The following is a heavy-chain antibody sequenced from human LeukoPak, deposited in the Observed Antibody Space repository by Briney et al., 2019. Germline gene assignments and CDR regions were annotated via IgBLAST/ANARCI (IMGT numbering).Heavy chain of an antibody. CDR2: ISSSSSYI. D-gene: IGHD4-17*01. J-gene: IGHJ5*02. CDR3: ARGLVTTLYNWFDP. Sequence: GGSLRLSCAASGFTFSSYSMNWVRQAPGKGLEWVSSISSSSSYIYYADSVKGRFTISRDNAKNSLYLQMNSLRAEDTAVYYCARGLVTTLYNWFDPWGQGTLVTVSS. V-gene: IGHV3-21*01. CDR1: GFTFSSYS.